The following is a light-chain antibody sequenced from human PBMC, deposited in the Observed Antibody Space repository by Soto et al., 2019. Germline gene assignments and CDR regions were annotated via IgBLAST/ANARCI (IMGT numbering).Light chain of an antibody. Sequence: QSVLTQSPSASASLGASVKLTCTLTSGHSSDAIAWHRQQPDKGPRLLMKVNNDGSHSKGDGIPDRFSGSSSGAERSLTISSLQSEDEADYYCQTWDSAIQVFGGGTKLTVL. J-gene: IGLJ2*01. CDR3: QTWDSAIQV. CDR2: VNNDGSH. CDR1: SGHSSDA. V-gene: IGLV4-69*01.